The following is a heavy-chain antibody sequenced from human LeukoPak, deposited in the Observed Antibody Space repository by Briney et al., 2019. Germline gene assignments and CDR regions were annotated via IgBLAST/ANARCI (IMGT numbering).Heavy chain of an antibody. J-gene: IGHJ4*02. CDR1: GFTFSSYG. CDR3: TTESETIDY. Sequence: GGSLRLSCAASGFTFSSYGMSWVRQAPGKGLEWVSAISGSGGRTYYADSVKGRFTFSRDNSKNTLYLQMNSLRAEDTAVYYCTTESETIDYWGQGTLVTVSS. V-gene: IGHV3-23*01. CDR2: ISGSGGRT.